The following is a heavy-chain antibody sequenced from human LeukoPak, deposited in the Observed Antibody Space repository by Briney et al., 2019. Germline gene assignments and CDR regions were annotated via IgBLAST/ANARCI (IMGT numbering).Heavy chain of an antibody. J-gene: IGHJ4*02. D-gene: IGHD2-2*01. CDR1: GFTFSSYG. Sequence: GGSLRLSCAASGFTFSSYGMHWVRQAPGKGLEWVAFIRYDGSDENYADSVKGRFTISRDNSKNTLYLQMNSLRAEDTAVYYCAKRYCSSTSCSLFDYWGQGTLVTVSS. CDR2: IRYDGSDE. V-gene: IGHV3-30*02. CDR3: AKRYCSSTSCSLFDY.